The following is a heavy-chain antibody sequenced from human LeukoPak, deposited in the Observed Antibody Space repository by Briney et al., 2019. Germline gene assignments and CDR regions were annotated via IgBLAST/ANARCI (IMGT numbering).Heavy chain of an antibody. CDR1: GYTFTGYY. V-gene: IGHV1-2*02. D-gene: IGHD2-2*02. CDR2: INPNSDGT. CDR3: ASDWGLSQLEYCSNTNCYMGAFDI. J-gene: IGHJ3*02. Sequence: ASVKVSCKASGYTFTGYYMHWVRQAPGQGLEWMGWINPNSDGTNYAQKFQGRGTMTRDTSISTAYMELRRLRSDDTAVYYCASDWGLSQLEYCSNTNCYMGAFDIWGQGTMVTVSS.